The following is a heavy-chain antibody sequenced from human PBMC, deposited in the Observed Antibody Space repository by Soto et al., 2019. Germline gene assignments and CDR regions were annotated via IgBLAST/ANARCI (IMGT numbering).Heavy chain of an antibody. D-gene: IGHD1-7*01. V-gene: IGHV3-66*01. CDR1: GFTVSSNY. CDR3: ARDYVTGTTGYYYGMDV. CDR2: IYSGGST. Sequence: PGGSLRLSCAGSGFTVSSNYMSWVRQAPGKGLEWVSVIYSGGSTYYADSVKGRFTISRDNSKNTLYLQMNSLRAEDTAVYYCARDYVTGTTGYYYGMDVWGQGTTVTVSS. J-gene: IGHJ6*02.